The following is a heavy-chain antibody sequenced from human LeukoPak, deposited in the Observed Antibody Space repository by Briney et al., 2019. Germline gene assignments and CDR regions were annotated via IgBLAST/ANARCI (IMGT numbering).Heavy chain of an antibody. D-gene: IGHD5-24*01. CDR2: IYYSGST. CDR1: GGSISSSSYY. Sequence: KPSETLSLTCTVSGGSISSSSYYWGWIRQPPGKGLEWIGSIYYSGSTYYNPSLKSRVTISVDTSKNQFSLKLSSVTAADTAVYYCASIVEMATFDYWGQGTLVTVSS. V-gene: IGHV4-39*01. CDR3: ASIVEMATFDY. J-gene: IGHJ4*02.